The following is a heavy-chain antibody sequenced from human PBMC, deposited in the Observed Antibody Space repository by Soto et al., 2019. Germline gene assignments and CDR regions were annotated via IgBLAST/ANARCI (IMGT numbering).Heavy chain of an antibody. CDR3: ARGGFYSKKNWFDP. V-gene: IGHV4-34*01. D-gene: IGHD4-4*01. Sequence: PSETLSLTCAVYGGSFSGYYWSWIRQPPGKGLEWIGEINHSGSTNYNPSLKSRVTISVDTSKNQFSLKLSSVTAADTAVYYCARGGFYSKKNWFDPWGQGTLVTVSS. J-gene: IGHJ5*02. CDR1: GGSFSGYY. CDR2: INHSGST.